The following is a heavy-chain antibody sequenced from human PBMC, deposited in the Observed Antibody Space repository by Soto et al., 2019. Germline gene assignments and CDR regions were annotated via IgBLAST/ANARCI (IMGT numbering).Heavy chain of an antibody. J-gene: IGHJ4*02. CDR3: ARREYGGSYRLPCDY. CDR1: GFTISGYS. D-gene: IGHD5-12*01. Sequence: EVQLVESGGGLVKPGGSLRPSCVASGFTISGYSMSWVRQAPGKGLEWVSIISSRSNDIYYADSVKGRFTISRDNAQNSLYLPMNSLRAEDTAIYYCARREYGGSYRLPCDYWGQGTLVTVSS. CDR2: ISSRSNDI. V-gene: IGHV3-21*01.